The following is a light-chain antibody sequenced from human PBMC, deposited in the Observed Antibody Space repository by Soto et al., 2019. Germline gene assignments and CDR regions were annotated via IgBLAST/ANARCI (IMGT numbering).Light chain of an antibody. Sequence: EIVLTPSPATLSLSPCERATLSCRASQSVSSYLAWYQQKPGQAPRLLIYDASNRATGIPARFSGSGSGTDFTLTISRLEPEDFALYYCQQYVTSAINCGQGTQLEIK. V-gene: IGKV3-11*01. J-gene: IGKJ5*01. CDR3: QQYVTSAIN. CDR1: QSVSSY. CDR2: DAS.